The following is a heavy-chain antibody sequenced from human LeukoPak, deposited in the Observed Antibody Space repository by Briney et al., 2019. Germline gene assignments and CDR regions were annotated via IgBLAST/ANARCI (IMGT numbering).Heavy chain of an antibody. CDR2: ISSSSSTI. D-gene: IGHD1-26*01. Sequence: GGSLRLSCAASGFTFSSYSMNWVRQAPGKGLEWVSYISSSSSTIYYADSVKGRFTISRDNAKNSLYLQMNSLRAEDTAVYYFARDGGLVGATRPYFAYWGQGTLVTVSS. CDR3: ARDGGLVGATRPYFAY. V-gene: IGHV3-48*01. CDR1: GFTFSSYS. J-gene: IGHJ4*02.